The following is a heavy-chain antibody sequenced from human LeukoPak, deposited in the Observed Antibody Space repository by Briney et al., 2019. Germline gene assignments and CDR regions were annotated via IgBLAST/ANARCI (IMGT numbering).Heavy chain of an antibody. CDR3: AKHKVATKVKDY. Sequence: GGSLRLSCAASGFTFTAYAMSWVRQAPGKGLEWVSAISGSAYYTSYGDSVKGRFTISRDNSKNTLYLQMNSLRAEDTALYYCAKHKVATKVKDYWGQGTLVTVSS. J-gene: IGHJ4*02. D-gene: IGHD3-22*01. V-gene: IGHV3-23*01. CDR2: ISGSAYYT. CDR1: GFTFTAYA.